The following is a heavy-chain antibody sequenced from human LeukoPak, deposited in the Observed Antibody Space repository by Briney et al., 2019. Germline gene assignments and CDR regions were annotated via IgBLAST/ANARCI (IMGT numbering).Heavy chain of an antibody. V-gene: IGHV3-15*01. Sequence: GGALRLSCAASGFTFSNAWMSWVRQAPGKGVEWVGRIKSKTDGWTTDYAAPVKGRFTISRDDSKNTLYLQMNSLKTEDTAVYYCTRGDSGYDFVDYWGQGTLVTVSS. CDR3: TRGDSGYDFVDY. CDR2: IKSKTDGWTT. D-gene: IGHD5-12*01. CDR1: GFTFSNAW. J-gene: IGHJ4*02.